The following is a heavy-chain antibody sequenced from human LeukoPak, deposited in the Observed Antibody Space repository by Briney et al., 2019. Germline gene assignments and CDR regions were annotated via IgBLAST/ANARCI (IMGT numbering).Heavy chain of an antibody. Sequence: ASVKVSCKASGYTFRSYGISWVRQAPGQGLEWMGWISAYNGNTNYAQKIQGRVTMTTDTSTSTAYMELRSLRSDDTAVYYCARSHGSGSYYNLNDYWGQGNLVTVSS. CDR3: ARSHGSGSYYNLNDY. CDR1: GYTFRSYG. J-gene: IGHJ4*02. CDR2: ISAYNGNT. V-gene: IGHV1-18*01. D-gene: IGHD3-10*01.